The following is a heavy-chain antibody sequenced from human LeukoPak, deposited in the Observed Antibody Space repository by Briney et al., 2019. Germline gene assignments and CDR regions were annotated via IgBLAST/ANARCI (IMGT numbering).Heavy chain of an antibody. CDR2: FDPEDGET. Sequence: ASVKVSCKVSGYTLIELSMHWVRQAPGKGLEWMGGFDPEDGETIYAQRFQGRVTMTEDTSTDTAYMELSRLRSEDTAVYYCATVAQGVVGATGSLDYWGRGTLVTVSS. CDR1: GYTLIELS. J-gene: IGHJ4*02. CDR3: ATVAQGVVGATGSLDY. V-gene: IGHV1-24*01. D-gene: IGHD1-26*01.